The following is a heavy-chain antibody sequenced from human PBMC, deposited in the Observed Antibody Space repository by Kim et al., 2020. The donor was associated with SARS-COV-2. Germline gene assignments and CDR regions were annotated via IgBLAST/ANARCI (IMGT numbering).Heavy chain of an antibody. CDR2: IYYSGST. CDR1: GDSVRDSY. D-gene: IGHD1-26*01. V-gene: IGHV4-59*02. CDR3: ARGAYSSSYYESHWYFDL. J-gene: IGHJ2*01. Sequence: SETLSLTCTVSGDSVRDSYWSWIRQPPGKGLEWIGYIYYSGSTNYNPSLKSRITISVDSSKNLFSLKLRSVTAADTAVYYCARGAYSSSYYESHWYFDLWGGGTLVTVSS.